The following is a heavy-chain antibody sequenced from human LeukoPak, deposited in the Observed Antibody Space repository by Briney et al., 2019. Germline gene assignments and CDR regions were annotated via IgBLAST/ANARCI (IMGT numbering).Heavy chain of an antibody. CDR1: GYTFTSYY. V-gene: IGHV1-2*06. J-gene: IGHJ4*02. CDR2: INPNSGGT. CDR3: ATTYDSSGYYGDY. Sequence: GASVKVSCKASGYTFTSYYMHWVRQAPGQGLEWMGRINPNSGGTNYAQKFQGRVTMTRDTSISTAYMELSRLRSDDTAVYYCATTYDSSGYYGDYWGQGTLVTVSS. D-gene: IGHD3-22*01.